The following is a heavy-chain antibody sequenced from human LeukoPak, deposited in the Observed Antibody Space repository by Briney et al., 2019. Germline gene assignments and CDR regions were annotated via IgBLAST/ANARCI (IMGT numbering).Heavy chain of an antibody. Sequence: SGTLSLTCTVSGGSMTHYFWNWIRQPPGKGLEWIGYTHTSGSPDYSRSLKSRVTISLDASKNQFSLMLSSVTAADTAVYFCARATQRYCSGTTCFPYWFDTWGQGTLATVSS. J-gene: IGHJ5*02. CDR2: THTSGSP. CDR3: ARATQRYCSGTTCFPYWFDT. CDR1: GGSMTHYF. V-gene: IGHV4-4*09. D-gene: IGHD2-2*01.